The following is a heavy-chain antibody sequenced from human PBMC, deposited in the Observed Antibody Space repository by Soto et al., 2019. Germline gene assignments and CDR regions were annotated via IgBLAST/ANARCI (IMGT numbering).Heavy chain of an antibody. CDR1: GFTVSSNY. D-gene: IGHD2-2*01. Sequence: GGSLRISWEGSGFTVSSNYMSWVRQAPGKGLEWVSVIDHSGSTYYADSVKSRFTISRHNSKNTLYLQMNSLRAEDTAVYFCASIVVVPAAKEPYFDYWGQGTLVTVSS. V-gene: IGHV3-66*01. CDR2: IDHSGST. J-gene: IGHJ4*02. CDR3: ASIVVVPAAKEPYFDY.